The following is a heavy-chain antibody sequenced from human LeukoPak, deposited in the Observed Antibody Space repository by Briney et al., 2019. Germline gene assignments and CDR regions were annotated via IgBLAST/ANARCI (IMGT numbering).Heavy chain of an antibody. Sequence: ASVKVSCKASGYTFIDDYIYWVLQAPGQGLEWMGWINPNSGGTKYAQKFQGRVTMTRDTSISTAYMDLSKLRSDDTAVYYCARDRSSGWYSWFDPWGQGTLVTVSS. CDR3: ARDRSSGWYSWFDP. CDR1: GYTFIDDY. V-gene: IGHV1-2*02. D-gene: IGHD6-19*01. J-gene: IGHJ5*02. CDR2: INPNSGGT.